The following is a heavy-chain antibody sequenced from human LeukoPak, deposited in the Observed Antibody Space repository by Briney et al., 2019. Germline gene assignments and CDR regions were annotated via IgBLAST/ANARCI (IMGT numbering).Heavy chain of an antibody. J-gene: IGHJ4*02. CDR3: ARARITIFGVVRGDYYFDY. Sequence: GGSLRLSCAASGFTFSDYYMSWIRQAPGKGLEWVSYISSSGSTIYYADSVKGRFTISRDNAKNSLYLQMNSLRAEDTAVYYCARARITIFGVVRGDYYFDYWGQGTLVTVSS. CDR2: ISSSGSTI. CDR1: GFTFSDYY. D-gene: IGHD3-3*01. V-gene: IGHV3-11*01.